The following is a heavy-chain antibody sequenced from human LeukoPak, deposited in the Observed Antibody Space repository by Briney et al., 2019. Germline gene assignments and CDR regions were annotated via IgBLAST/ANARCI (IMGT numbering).Heavy chain of an antibody. Sequence: GGSLRLSCAASGFTFSRHWMNWVRQAPGKGLEWVANIKQDGSEKYYVDSVKGRFTISRDSAKNSLYLQMNSLRAEDTAVYYCAKDRDGSGGVSGASDIWGQGTMVTVSS. CDR1: GFTFSRHW. V-gene: IGHV3-7*03. CDR3: AKDRDGSGGVSGASDI. CDR2: IKQDGSEK. D-gene: IGHD2-15*01. J-gene: IGHJ3*02.